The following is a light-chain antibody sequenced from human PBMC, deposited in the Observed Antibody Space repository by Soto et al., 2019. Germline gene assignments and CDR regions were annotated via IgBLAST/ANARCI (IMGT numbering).Light chain of an antibody. Sequence: QYVLTQPRSVSGSPGQSVTISCTGTSNYVSWYQQNPGQAPKLMIYDVSKRPSGVPDRFSGSKSGNTASLTISGLQAEDEADYYCCSFAGSYTSYVFGTGTKVTVL. J-gene: IGLJ1*01. CDR1: SNY. CDR3: CSFAGSYTSYV. V-gene: IGLV2-11*01. CDR2: DVS.